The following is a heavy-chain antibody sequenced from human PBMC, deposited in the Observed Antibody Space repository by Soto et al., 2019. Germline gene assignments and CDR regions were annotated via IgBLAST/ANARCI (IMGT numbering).Heavy chain of an antibody. Sequence: LRLSCAASGVTFSSYAMHWVRQAPGKGLEWVAVISYDGSNKYYADSVKGRFTISRDNSKNTLYLQMNSLRAEDTAVYYCSREYEYSYVWGSYRYYGPRPEKTFDYCGQGTLVTVSS. CDR3: SREYEYSYVWGSYRYYGPRPEKTFDY. CDR1: GVTFSSYA. V-gene: IGHV3-30-3*01. CDR2: ISYDGSNK. J-gene: IGHJ4*02. D-gene: IGHD3-16*02.